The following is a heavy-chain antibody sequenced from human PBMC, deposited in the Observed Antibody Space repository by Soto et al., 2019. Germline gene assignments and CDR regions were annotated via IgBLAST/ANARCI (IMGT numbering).Heavy chain of an antibody. CDR1: GFTFSSYS. CDR2: ISSSSSYI. Sequence: GGSLRLSCAASGFTFSSYSMNWVRQAPGKGLEWVSSISSSSSYIYYADSVKGRFTISRDNAKNSLYLQMNSLRAEDTAVYYCARESYDTAYYGYWGQGTLVTVSS. CDR3: ARESYDTAYYGY. D-gene: IGHD3-9*01. J-gene: IGHJ4*02. V-gene: IGHV3-21*01.